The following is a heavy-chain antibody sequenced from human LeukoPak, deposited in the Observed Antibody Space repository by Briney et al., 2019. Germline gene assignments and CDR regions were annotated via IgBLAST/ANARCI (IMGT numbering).Heavy chain of an antibody. CDR1: GFTFSSYW. CDR3: ARGGAARPDF. V-gene: IGHV3-7*01. Sequence: HPGGSLRLSCAASGFTFSSYWMSWVRQAPGKGLEWVPKIKADGGEKDHAPSVKGRFTISRDNAKNSLYLQMNSLRVEDTAVYYCARGGAARPDFWGQGTLVTVSS. D-gene: IGHD6-6*01. J-gene: IGHJ4*02. CDR2: IKADGGEK.